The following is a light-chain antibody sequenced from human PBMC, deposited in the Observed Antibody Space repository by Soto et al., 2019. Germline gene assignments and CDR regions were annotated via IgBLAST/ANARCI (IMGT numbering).Light chain of an antibody. CDR2: KAS. CDR1: QSISSW. Sequence: DIQMTQSPSTLSASVGDRVTITCRASQSISSWLAWYQQRPGKAPNLLIYKASSLKSGVPSRFSGSGSGTEFTLTISSLQPDDFATYYCQHYNSYPPYTFGQGTKLEIK. J-gene: IGKJ2*01. CDR3: QHYNSYPPYT. V-gene: IGKV1-5*03.